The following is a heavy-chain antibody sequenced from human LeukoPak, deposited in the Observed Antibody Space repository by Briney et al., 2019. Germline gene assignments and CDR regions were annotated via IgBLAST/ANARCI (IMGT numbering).Heavy chain of an antibody. Sequence: SETLSLTCAVSGGSISSSNWWSWVRPPPGKGLEWIGEIYHSGSTNYNPSLKRRVTISGDKSKNQFSLKLSSVTAADTAVYYCASRKLGNDYWGQGTLVTVSS. V-gene: IGHV4-4*02. CDR2: IYHSGST. D-gene: IGHD7-27*01. J-gene: IGHJ4*02. CDR3: ASRKLGNDY. CDR1: GGSISSSNW.